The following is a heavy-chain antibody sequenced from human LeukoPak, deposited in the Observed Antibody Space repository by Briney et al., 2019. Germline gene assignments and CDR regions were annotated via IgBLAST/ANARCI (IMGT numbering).Heavy chain of an antibody. CDR1: GFTFSSYG. J-gene: IGHJ4*02. D-gene: IGHD3-3*01. V-gene: IGHV3-30*03. Sequence: GGSLRLSCAASGFTFSSYGMHWVRQAPGKGLEWVAVISYDGSNKYYADSVKGRFTISRDNSKNTLYLQMNSLRAEDTAVYYCARGSGTYYDFWSGYYGGYYFDYWGQGTLVTVSS. CDR2: ISYDGSNK. CDR3: ARGSGTYYDFWSGYYGGYYFDY.